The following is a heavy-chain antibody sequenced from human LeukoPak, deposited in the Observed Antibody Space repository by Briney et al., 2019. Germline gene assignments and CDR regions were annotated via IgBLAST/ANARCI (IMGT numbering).Heavy chain of an antibody. CDR3: ARRKRTYYDILTGYSYYFDY. CDR2: IKQDGSEK. Sequence: GGSLRLSCAASGFIFSSYWMSWVRQAPGKGLEWVANIKQDGSEKYYVDSVKGRFTISRDNAKNSLYLQMNSLRAEDTAVYYCARRKRTYYDILTGYSYYFDYWGQGTLVTVSS. J-gene: IGHJ4*02. V-gene: IGHV3-7*01. CDR1: GFIFSSYW. D-gene: IGHD3-9*01.